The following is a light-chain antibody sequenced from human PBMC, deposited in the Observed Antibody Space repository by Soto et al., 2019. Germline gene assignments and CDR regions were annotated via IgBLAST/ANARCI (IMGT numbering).Light chain of an antibody. Sequence: DIQLTQSPSFLSAAVGDRVTLTCRASQGLSSFLAWYQQKPGKAPKLLISAASTLQSVVPSRLSGSGSGTEFTLTISSLQTEDFATYYCQQLNTHTYTFGQGTKLEIK. CDR2: AAS. V-gene: IGKV1-9*01. J-gene: IGKJ2*01. CDR3: QQLNTHTYT. CDR1: QGLSSF.